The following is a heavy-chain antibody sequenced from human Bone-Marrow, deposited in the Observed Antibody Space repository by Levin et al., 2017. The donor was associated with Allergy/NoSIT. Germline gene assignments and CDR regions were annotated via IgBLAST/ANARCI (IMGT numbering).Heavy chain of an antibody. D-gene: IGHD6-19*01. CDR1: GFTFSSYG. CDR3: ASSGKAGNYGMDV. J-gene: IGHJ6*02. V-gene: IGHV3-30*03. CDR2: ISYDGSNK. Sequence: GESLKISCAASGFTFSSYGMHWVRQAPGKGLEWVAVISYDGSNKYYADSVKGRFTISRDNSKNTLYLQMNSLRAEDTAVYYCASSGKAGNYGMDVWGQGTTVTVSS.